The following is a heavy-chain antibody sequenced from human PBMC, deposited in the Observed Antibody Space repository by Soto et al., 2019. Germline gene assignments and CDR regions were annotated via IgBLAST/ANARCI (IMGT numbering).Heavy chain of an antibody. CDR1: GFTFSSYA. CDR3: AGGSYGYSNDYFDY. D-gene: IGHD4-4*01. V-gene: IGHV3-23*01. Sequence: GGSLRLSCAASGFTFSSYAMSWVRQAPGKGLEWVSAISGSGGSTYYADSVKGRFTISRDNTKNTLYLQMNSLSAEDTAVYYCAGGSYGYSNDYFDYWGQGTLVTVSS. CDR2: ISGSGGST. J-gene: IGHJ4*02.